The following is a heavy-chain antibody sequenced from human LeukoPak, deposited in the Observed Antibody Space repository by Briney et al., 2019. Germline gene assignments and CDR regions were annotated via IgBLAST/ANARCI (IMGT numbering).Heavy chain of an antibody. Sequence: GGSLRLSCAASGFTFSSYSMNWVRQAPGKGLEWVSSISSSSSYIYYADPVKGRFTISRDNAKNSLYLQMNSLRAEDTAVYYCAREDSSGPLYYFDYWGQGTLVTVSS. CDR1: GFTFSSYS. J-gene: IGHJ4*02. CDR3: AREDSSGPLYYFDY. D-gene: IGHD3-22*01. V-gene: IGHV3-21*01. CDR2: ISSSSSYI.